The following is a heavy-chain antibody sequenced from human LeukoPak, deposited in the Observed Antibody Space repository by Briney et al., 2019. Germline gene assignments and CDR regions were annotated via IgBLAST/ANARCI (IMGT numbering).Heavy chain of an antibody. D-gene: IGHD3-10*01. J-gene: IGHJ4*02. CDR2: INWNGGST. CDR1: GFTFDDYV. V-gene: IGHV3-20*04. CDR3: ARRDYYGSGSPDF. Sequence: PGGSLRLSCAASGFTFDDYVMSWVRQAPGKGLEWVSGINWNGGSTGYADSVKGRFTISRDNARKSLYLQMNSLRAEDTALYYCARRDYYGSGSPDFWGQGTLVTVSS.